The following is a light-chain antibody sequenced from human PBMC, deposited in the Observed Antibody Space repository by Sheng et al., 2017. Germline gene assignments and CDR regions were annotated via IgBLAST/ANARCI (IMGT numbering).Light chain of an antibody. V-gene: IGKV2-30*02. CDR2: KVS. Sequence: DVVMAQSPLSLSVTLGQPASISCRSSQSLVHSNGNTYLNWFQQRPGQSPRRLIYKVSNRDSGVPDRFSGSGSGTDFTLKISRVEAEDVGVYYCMQGTHWATFGQGTRLEIK. CDR1: QSLVHSNGNTY. J-gene: IGKJ5*01. CDR3: MQGTHWAT.